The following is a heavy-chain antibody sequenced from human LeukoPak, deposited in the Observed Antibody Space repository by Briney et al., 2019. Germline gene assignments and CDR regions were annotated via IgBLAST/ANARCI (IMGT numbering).Heavy chain of an antibody. CDR3: ARGGRPRYYDSSGRYSYYFDY. CDR2: IYTSGST. D-gene: IGHD3-22*01. CDR1: GGSISSYY. J-gene: IGHJ4*02. Sequence: PSETLSLTCTVSGGSISSYYWSWIRQPAGKGLEWIGRIYTSGSTNYNPSLKSRVTISVDTSKNQFSLKLSSVTAADTAVYYCARGGRPRYYDSSGRYSYYFDYWGQGTLVTVSS. V-gene: IGHV4-4*07.